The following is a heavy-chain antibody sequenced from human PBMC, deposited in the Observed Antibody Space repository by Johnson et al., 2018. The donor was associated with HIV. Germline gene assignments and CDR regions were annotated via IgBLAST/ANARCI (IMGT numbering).Heavy chain of an antibody. CDR1: GFTFSSYA. CDR2: ISYAGSNK. CDR3: ARPLEAAAGPMEAFDI. Sequence: QVQLVESGGGVVQPGRSLRLSCAASGFTFSSYAMHWVRQAPGKGLEWVAVISYAGSNKYYADSVKGRFTISRDNSKNTLYLQMNSLRAEDTAVYYCARPLEAAAGPMEAFDIWGQGTMVTVSS. V-gene: IGHV3-30-3*01. J-gene: IGHJ3*02. D-gene: IGHD6-13*01.